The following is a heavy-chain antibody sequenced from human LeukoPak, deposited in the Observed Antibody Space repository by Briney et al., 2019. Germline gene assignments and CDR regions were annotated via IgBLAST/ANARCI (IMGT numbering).Heavy chain of an antibody. CDR1: GGSISSYY. V-gene: IGHV4-59*01. CDR3: ARVLDTAMGDDAFDI. J-gene: IGHJ3*02. Sequence: SETLSLTCTVSGGSISSYYWSWIRQPPGKGPEWIGYIYYSGSTNYNPSLKSRVTISVDTSKNQFSLKLSSVTAADTAVYYCARVLDTAMGDDAFDIWGQGTMVNVSS. CDR2: IYYSGST. D-gene: IGHD5-18*01.